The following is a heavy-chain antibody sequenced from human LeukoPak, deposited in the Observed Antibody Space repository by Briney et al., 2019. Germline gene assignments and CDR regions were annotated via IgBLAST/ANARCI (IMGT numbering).Heavy chain of an antibody. Sequence: ASVKVSCKASGYTFTSYAMHWVRQAPGQRLEWMGWINAGNGNTKYSQKFQGRVTITRDTSASTAYMELSSLRSEDTAVYYCARGHYDFWSGYTSDAFDIWGQGQWSPSLQ. CDR2: INAGNGNT. D-gene: IGHD3-3*01. CDR1: GYTFTSYA. CDR3: ARGHYDFWSGYTSDAFDI. V-gene: IGHV1-3*01. J-gene: IGHJ3*02.